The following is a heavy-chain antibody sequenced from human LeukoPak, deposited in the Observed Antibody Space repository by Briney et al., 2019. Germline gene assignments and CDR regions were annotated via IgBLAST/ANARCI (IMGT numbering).Heavy chain of an antibody. J-gene: IGHJ3*02. CDR2: IYYSGST. Sequence: SETLSLTCTVSGGSISSYYWSWIRQPPGKGLEWIGYIYYSGSTNYNPSLKSRVTISVDTSKNQFSLKLSSVTAADTAVYYCARGLPYYYDSSGYRSHDAFDIWGQGTMVTVSS. CDR3: ARGLPYYYDSSGYRSHDAFDI. CDR1: GGSISSYY. D-gene: IGHD3-22*01. V-gene: IGHV4-59*08.